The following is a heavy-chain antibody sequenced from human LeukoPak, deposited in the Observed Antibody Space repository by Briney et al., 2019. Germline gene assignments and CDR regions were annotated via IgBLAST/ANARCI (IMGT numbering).Heavy chain of an antibody. CDR1: EFAFSTYN. V-gene: IGHV3-48*02. Sequence: PGGSLRLSCAASEFAFSTYNMNWVRQAPGKGLEWVSYISTGSSTTYYVDSVKGRFTISRDNVENSLYLQMNSLRDEDTAVYYCARDGKGQIQPQVLFHYWGQGTLVTVSS. CDR3: ARDGKGQIQPQVLFHY. D-gene: IGHD5-18*01. J-gene: IGHJ4*02. CDR2: ISTGSSTT.